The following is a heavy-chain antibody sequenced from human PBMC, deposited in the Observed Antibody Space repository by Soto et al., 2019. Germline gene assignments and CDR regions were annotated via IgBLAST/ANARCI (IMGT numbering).Heavy chain of an antibody. V-gene: IGHV4-34*01. J-gene: IGHJ6*02. Sequence: PSETLSLTCAVHGGSFSGYYWDWIRQPPGKGLEWIGEVNHGGTSNYNPSLKSRAIISVDTSKNQFSLKLTSVTAEDTALYFCDCSSSLGSGALFHGLDVWGQGTTVTVSS. CDR2: VNHGGTS. D-gene: IGHD3-10*01. CDR3: DCSSSLGSGALFHGLDV. CDR1: GGSFSGYY.